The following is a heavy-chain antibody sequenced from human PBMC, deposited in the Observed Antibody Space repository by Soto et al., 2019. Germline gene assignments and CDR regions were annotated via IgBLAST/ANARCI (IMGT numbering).Heavy chain of an antibody. CDR1: GYSFSSSW. CDR2: INPTDSDT. J-gene: IGHJ4*02. D-gene: IGHD1-1*01. Sequence: EVRLVPSGAEVKKPGESLKISCEASGYSFSSSWIGWVRQMPGKGLEWMAIINPTDSDTRYSPSFRGQVTISANKSISTAYLQWSSLKASDTAMYYCARQARGRATTTHWGQGTLVTVSP. V-gene: IGHV5-51*01. CDR3: ARQARGRATTTH.